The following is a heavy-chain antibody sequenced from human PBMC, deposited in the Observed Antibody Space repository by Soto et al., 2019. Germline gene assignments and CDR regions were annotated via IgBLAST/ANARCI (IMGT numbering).Heavy chain of an antibody. CDR1: GGSFSGYY. J-gene: IGHJ4*02. V-gene: IGHV4-34*01. CDR3: ARGNIAAAGRHAPYYFDY. D-gene: IGHD6-13*01. CDR2: INHSGST. Sequence: SETLSLTCAVYGGSFSGYYWSWIRQPPGKGLEWIGEINHSGSTNYNPSLKSRVTISVDTSKNQFSLKLSSVTAADTAVYYCARGNIAAAGRHAPYYFDYWGQGTLVSVSS.